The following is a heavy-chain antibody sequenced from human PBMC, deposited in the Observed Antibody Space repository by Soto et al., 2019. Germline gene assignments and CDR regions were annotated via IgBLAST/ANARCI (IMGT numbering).Heavy chain of an antibody. CDR1: GGTFSSYA. CDR2: IIPIFGTA. V-gene: IGHV1-69*13. J-gene: IGHJ3*02. D-gene: IGHD3-9*01. CDR3: ARSDDDILTGYYDVVRAFDI. Sequence: SVKVSCKASGGTFSSYAISWVRQAPGQGLEWMGGIIPIFGTANYAQKFQGRVTITADESTSTAYMELSSLRSEDTAVYYCARSDDDILTGYYDVVRAFDIWGQGTMVTVSS.